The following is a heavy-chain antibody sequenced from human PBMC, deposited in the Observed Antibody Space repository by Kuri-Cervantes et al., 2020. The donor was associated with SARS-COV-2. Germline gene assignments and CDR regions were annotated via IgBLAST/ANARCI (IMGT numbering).Heavy chain of an antibody. CDR1: GFTFSSYE. CDR3: TRWRVGAKT. Sequence: LSLTCAASGFTFSSYEMNWVRQTPGKGLEWVSYISSTGDTIYYADSVKGRFTISRDNAKNSLYLQMNSLRAEDTAVYYCTRWRVGAKTWGQGTQVTVSS. V-gene: IGHV3-48*03. J-gene: IGHJ4*02. CDR2: ISSTGDTI. D-gene: IGHD1-26*01.